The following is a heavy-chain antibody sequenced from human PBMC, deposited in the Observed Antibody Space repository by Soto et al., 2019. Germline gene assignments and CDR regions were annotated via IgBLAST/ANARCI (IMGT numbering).Heavy chain of an antibody. D-gene: IGHD5-18*01. V-gene: IGHV5-51*01. CDR3: VRAGRARYGGYFDY. J-gene: IGHJ4*02. CDR1: GYSFIGYW. Sequence: GESLKISCQGSGYSFIGYWVAWVRQMPGNGLEWMGIIYPGDSDTRYSPSFEGQVTISADRSISTAYLHWNSLRASDTAIYYCVRAGRARYGGYFDYWRQGTQVTVSS. CDR2: IYPGDSDT.